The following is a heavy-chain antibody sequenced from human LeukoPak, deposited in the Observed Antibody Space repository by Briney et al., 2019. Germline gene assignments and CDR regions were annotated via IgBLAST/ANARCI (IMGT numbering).Heavy chain of an antibody. CDR2: IWYDGSNK. Sequence: GGSLRLSCAASGFTFSSYGMHWVRQAPGKGLEWVAVIWYDGSNKYYADSVKGRFTISRDNSKNTLYLQMNSLRAVDTAVYYCASIFIAAAGTGNDAFDIWGQGTMVTVSS. V-gene: IGHV3-33*01. CDR1: GFTFSSYG. J-gene: IGHJ3*02. D-gene: IGHD6-13*01. CDR3: ASIFIAAAGTGNDAFDI.